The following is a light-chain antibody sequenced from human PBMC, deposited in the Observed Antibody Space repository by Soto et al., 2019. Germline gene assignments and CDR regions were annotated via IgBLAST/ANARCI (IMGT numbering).Light chain of an antibody. CDR2: AAS. Sequence: AIQMTQSPSSLSASVGDRVTITCRASQGIRNDLGWYQQKPGKAPKLLIYAASSLQSRVPSRFSGSGSCTDFTLTISSLQTEDFATYYCLQDYNYPYTFGQGTKLEIK. V-gene: IGKV1-6*01. CDR3: LQDYNYPYT. CDR1: QGIRND. J-gene: IGKJ2*01.